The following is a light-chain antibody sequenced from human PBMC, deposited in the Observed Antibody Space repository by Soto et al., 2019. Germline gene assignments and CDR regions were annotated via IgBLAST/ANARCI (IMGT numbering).Light chain of an antibody. V-gene: IGKV3-20*01. Sequence: EIVVTQSPGTLSLSPGERATLSCRASQSVSGNCLAWYQHKPGQAPRLLIYSASNRATDIPDRFSGSGSATDFTLAISSLEPEDFAVYYCRQYCTSPQTFGPGTRWIS. CDR3: RQYCTSPQT. J-gene: IGKJ3*01. CDR2: SAS. CDR1: QSVSGNC.